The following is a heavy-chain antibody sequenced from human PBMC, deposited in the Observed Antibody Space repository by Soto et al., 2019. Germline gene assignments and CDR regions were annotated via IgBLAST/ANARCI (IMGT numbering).Heavy chain of an antibody. D-gene: IGHD4-17*01. CDR1: GYTFTSYD. V-gene: IGHV1-8*01. CDR2: MNPNNGNT. Sequence: ASVKVSCKASGYTFTSYDINWVRQATGQGLEWTGWMNPNNGNTGYAQKFQGRVTMTRNTSISTAYMELSSLRSEDTAVYYCARGVIDYGDYGRGYNWFDPWGQGTLVTVS. J-gene: IGHJ5*02. CDR3: ARGVIDYGDYGRGYNWFDP.